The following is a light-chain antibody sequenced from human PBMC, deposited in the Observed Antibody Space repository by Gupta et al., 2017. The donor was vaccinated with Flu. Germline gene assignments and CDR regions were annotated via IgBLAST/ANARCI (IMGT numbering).Light chain of an antibody. Sequence: ATLSLSPGERATLFCMASQNIKFYLAWYPPKPGQPPRLIIQDASIRAAGVPARLSASGCGTDFTLTISSLETEDFAIYFCQQRDNWHPSTLGQGAKVEIK. J-gene: IGKJ1*01. CDR3: QQRDNWHPST. CDR2: DAS. V-gene: IGKV3-11*01. CDR1: QNIKFY.